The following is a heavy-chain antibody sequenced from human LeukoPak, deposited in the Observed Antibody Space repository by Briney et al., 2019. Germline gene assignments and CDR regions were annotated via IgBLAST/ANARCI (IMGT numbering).Heavy chain of an antibody. CDR1: GASVSSASY. D-gene: IGHD1-26*01. J-gene: IGHJ4*02. V-gene: IGHV4-61*01. CDR3: ARNIVGPRQVDY. Sequence: SETLSLTCTVSGASVSSASYWTWIRQPPGKGVEWIAHIYHSGTTNYNPSLKSRVTISVDTSKSQFSLKLSSVTAADTAIYYCARNIVGPRQVDYWGQGTLVTVSS. CDR2: IYHSGTT.